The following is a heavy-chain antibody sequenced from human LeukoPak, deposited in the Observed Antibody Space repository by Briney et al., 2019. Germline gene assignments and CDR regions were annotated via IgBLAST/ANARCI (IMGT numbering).Heavy chain of an antibody. V-gene: IGHV3-23*01. CDR3: AKDGNIVIMVAVDYFDY. CDR2: ISGSGGST. D-gene: IGHD2-8*01. CDR1: GFTFSSYA. Sequence: PGGSLRLSCAASGFTFSSYAMGWVRQAPGKGLEWVSVISGSGGSTHYADSVKGRFTIPRDNSKNTLYLQMNSLRAEDTAVYYCAKDGNIVIMVAVDYFDYWGQGTLVTVSS. J-gene: IGHJ4*02.